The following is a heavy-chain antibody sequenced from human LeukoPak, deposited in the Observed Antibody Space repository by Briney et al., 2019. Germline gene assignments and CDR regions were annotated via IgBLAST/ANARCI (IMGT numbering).Heavy chain of an antibody. CDR1: GFTFSNYA. J-gene: IGHJ6*02. D-gene: IGHD4-17*01. V-gene: IGHV3-64*01. CDR2: ISSNGGSA. CDR3: ARAVGDYVRYYYGMDV. Sequence: GGSLRLSCAASGFTFSNYAMHWVRQTPGKGLEYVSVISSNGGSAFYANFVKGRFTISRDNSKNTLYLQMGSLRTEDMAVYYCARAVGDYVRYYYGMDVWGQGTTVTVSS.